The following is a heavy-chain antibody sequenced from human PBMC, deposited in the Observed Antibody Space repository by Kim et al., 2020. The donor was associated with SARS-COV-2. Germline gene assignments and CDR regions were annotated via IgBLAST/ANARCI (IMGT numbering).Heavy chain of an antibody. J-gene: IGHJ4*02. Sequence: GGSLRLSCAASGFTFSSYAMHWVRQAPGKGLEWVAVIWYDGSNKYYADSVKGRFTISRDNSKNTLYLQMNSLRAEDTAVYYCAKDLSVDMVRGVNMNYWGQGTLVTVSS. CDR1: GFTFSSYA. CDR2: IWYDGSNK. V-gene: IGHV3-33*06. D-gene: IGHD3-10*01. CDR3: AKDLSVDMVRGVNMNY.